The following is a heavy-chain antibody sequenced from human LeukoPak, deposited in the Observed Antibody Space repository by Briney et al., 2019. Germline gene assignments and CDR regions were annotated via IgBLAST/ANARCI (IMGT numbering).Heavy chain of an antibody. Sequence: SETLSLTCTVSGGSIGSYYWSWIRQPPGKGLEWIGYIYYSGSTNYNPSLKSRVTISVDTSKNQFSLKLSSVTAADTAVYYCASTSGSYPINWFDPWGQGTLVTVSS. CDR3: ASTSGSYPINWFDP. CDR1: GGSIGSYY. J-gene: IGHJ5*02. CDR2: IYYSGST. V-gene: IGHV4-59*01. D-gene: IGHD1-26*01.